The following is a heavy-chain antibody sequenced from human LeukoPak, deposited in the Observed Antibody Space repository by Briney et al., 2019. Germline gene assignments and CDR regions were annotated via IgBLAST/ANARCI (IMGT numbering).Heavy chain of an antibody. J-gene: IGHJ4*02. D-gene: IGHD6-13*01. CDR2: INAGNGNT. CDR3: ARGYSSSLTGFNY. V-gene: IGHV1-3*01. Sequence: GASVKVSCKASGYIFTSYAMHWVRQAPGQRLERMGWINAGNGNTKYSQKFQGRVTITRDTSASTAYMELSSLRSEDTAVYYCARGYSSSLTGFNYWGQGTLVTVSS. CDR1: GYIFTSYA.